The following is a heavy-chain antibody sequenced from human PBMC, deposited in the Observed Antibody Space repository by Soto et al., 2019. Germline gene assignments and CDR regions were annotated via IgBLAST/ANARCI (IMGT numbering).Heavy chain of an antibody. CDR1: GFALSRHG. CDR2: IVRDGSED. D-gene: IGHD4-4*01. V-gene: IGHV3-33*01. J-gene: IGHJ4*02. Sequence: QVQLVESGGGVVQPGRSLRLSCAVSGFALSRHGMHWVRQAPGKGLEWVAVIVRDGSEDYYADSVEGRFTISRDHSKNGLYLEMNNLRPYDKAVYYCAIDDNYEDTGLDSWGQGTLVSVTS. CDR3: AIDDNYEDTGLDS.